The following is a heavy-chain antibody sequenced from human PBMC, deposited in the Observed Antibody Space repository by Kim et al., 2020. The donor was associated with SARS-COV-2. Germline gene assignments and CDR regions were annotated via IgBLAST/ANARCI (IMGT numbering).Heavy chain of an antibody. D-gene: IGHD2-2*01. CDR3: ATVVVPAAGGMDV. Sequence: YAKKFPGRVTMTEETSTDTAYMELSSLRSEDTAVYYCATVVVPAAGGMDVWGQGTTVTVSS. J-gene: IGHJ6*02. V-gene: IGHV1-24*01.